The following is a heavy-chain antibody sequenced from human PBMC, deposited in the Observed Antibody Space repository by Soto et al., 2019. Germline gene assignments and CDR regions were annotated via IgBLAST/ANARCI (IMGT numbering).Heavy chain of an antibody. CDR1: GGTFSSST. V-gene: IGHV1-69*13. Sequence: ASVKVSCKASGGTFSSSTISWVRQAPGQGLEWVGGITPIFGKANYAQKLQGRVTITADESTSTAYMELSSLRSEDTALYFCARGWGSDSTTYYYAYWGQGTSVTGS. CDR2: ITPIFGKA. D-gene: IGHD3-22*01. CDR3: ARGWGSDSTTYYYAY. J-gene: IGHJ1*01.